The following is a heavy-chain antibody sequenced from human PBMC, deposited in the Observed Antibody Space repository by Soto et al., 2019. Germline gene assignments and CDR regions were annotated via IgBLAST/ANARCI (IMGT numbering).Heavy chain of an antibody. CDR1: GGSISSYY. D-gene: IGHD6-6*01. CDR2: IYYSGST. CDR3: ARSIAARRGYYFDY. J-gene: IGHJ4*02. V-gene: IGHV4-59*01. Sequence: SETLSLTCTVSGGSISSYYWSWIRQPPGKGLEWIGYIYYSGSTNYNPSLKGRVTISVDTSKNQFSLKLSSVTAADTAVYYCARSIAARRGYYFDYWGQGTQVTVSS.